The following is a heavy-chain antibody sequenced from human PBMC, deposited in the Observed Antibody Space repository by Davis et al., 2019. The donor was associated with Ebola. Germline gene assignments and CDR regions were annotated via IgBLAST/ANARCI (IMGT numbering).Heavy chain of an antibody. J-gene: IGHJ5*02. CDR3: ARDLQVRGVPTNWFDP. D-gene: IGHD3-10*01. CDR2: IRYDGSHK. V-gene: IGHV3-30*02. CDR1: GFTFRSYG. Sequence: GESLKISCAASGFTFRSYGMHWVRQVPGKGLEWVAFIRYDGSHKDYADSVKGRFTISRDNPKDTLYLQMNSLTSDDTAVYYCARDLQVRGVPTNWFDPWGQGTLVTVSS.